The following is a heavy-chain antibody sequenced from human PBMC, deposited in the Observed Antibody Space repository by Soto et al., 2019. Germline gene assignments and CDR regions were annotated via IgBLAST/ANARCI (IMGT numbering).Heavy chain of an antibody. CDR2: IHNSGTT. CDR1: GGSVKIENYY. CDR3: ARDIRGFSRALDY. Sequence: SETLYLTCTVSGGSVKIENYYWTCVRQPPGKGLGWIGNIHNSGTTNYNPSLQNRVTISIDTSKHQYSLKLTSVTAADADLYYCARDIRGFSRALDYWGRGTPVKVS. V-gene: IGHV4-61*01. D-gene: IGHD5-18*01. J-gene: IGHJ4*02.